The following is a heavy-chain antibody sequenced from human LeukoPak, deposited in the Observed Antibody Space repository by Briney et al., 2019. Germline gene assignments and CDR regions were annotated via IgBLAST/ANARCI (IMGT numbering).Heavy chain of an antibody. J-gene: IGHJ5*02. CDR1: GGTFSSYA. D-gene: IGHD6-19*01. CDR3: ARTLIAVAGYNWFDP. V-gene: IGHV1-69*13. Sequence: SVKVSCKASGGTFSSYAISWVRQAPGQGLEWMGGVIPVFGTANYAQKFQGRVTITADESTSTAYMELSSLRSEDTAVNYCARTLIAVAGYNWFDPWGQGTLVTVSS. CDR2: VIPVFGTA.